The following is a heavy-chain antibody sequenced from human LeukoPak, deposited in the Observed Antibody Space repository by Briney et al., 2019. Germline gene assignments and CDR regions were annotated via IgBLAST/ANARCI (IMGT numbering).Heavy chain of an antibody. CDR3: ARVKSPYYFDY. CDR1: GYSISSGYY. J-gene: IGHJ4*02. CDR2: IYHSGST. V-gene: IGHV4-38-2*02. Sequence: SETLSLTCTVSGYSISSGYYWGWIRQPPGKGLEWIGSIYHSGSTYYNPSLKSRVTISVDTSKNQFSLKLSSVTAADTAVYYCARVKSPYYFDYWGQGTLVTVSS.